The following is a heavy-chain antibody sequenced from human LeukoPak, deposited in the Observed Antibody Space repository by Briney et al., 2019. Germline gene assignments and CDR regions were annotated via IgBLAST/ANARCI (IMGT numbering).Heavy chain of an antibody. CDR2: ISAYNDNT. J-gene: IGHJ4*02. D-gene: IGHD6-19*01. Sequence: ASVKVSCKASGYTFTSYGISWVRQAPGQGLEWMGWISAYNDNTNYAQKLQGRVTMTTDTSTSTAYMELRSLRSDDTAVYYCARDLYDIAVAGRFDYWGQGTLVTVSS. V-gene: IGHV1-18*04. CDR1: GYTFTSYG. CDR3: ARDLYDIAVAGRFDY.